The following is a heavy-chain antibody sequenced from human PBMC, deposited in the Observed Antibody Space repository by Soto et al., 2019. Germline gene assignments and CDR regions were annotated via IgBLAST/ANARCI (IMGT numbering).Heavy chain of an antibody. CDR3: ARDPTVVSYYFDY. D-gene: IGHD4-17*01. V-gene: IGHV3-33*01. CDR1: GFTFSSYG. Sequence: QVQLVESGGGVVQPGRSLRLSCAASGFTFSSYGMHWVRQAPGTGLEWVAVIWYDGRNKYYADSVKGRFTISRDNSKNTLYLQMNSLRPEDTAVYYCARDPTVVSYYFDYWGQGTLVTVSS. J-gene: IGHJ4*02. CDR2: IWYDGRNK.